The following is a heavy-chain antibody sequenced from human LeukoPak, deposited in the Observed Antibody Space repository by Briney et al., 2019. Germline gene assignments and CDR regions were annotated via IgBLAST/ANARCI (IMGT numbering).Heavy chain of an antibody. CDR2: ISWNSGSI. D-gene: IGHD3-10*01. CDR3: AKGPMVRGVIGYFDY. Sequence: PGGSLRLSCAASGFTFDDYAMHWVRQAPGKGLEWVSGISWNSGSIGYADSVKGRFTISRDNAKNSLYLQTNSLRAEDTALYYCAKGPMVRGVIGYFDYWGQGTLVTVSS. CDR1: GFTFDDYA. V-gene: IGHV3-9*01. J-gene: IGHJ4*02.